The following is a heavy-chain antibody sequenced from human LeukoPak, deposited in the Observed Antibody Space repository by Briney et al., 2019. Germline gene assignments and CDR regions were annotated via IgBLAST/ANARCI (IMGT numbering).Heavy chain of an antibody. V-gene: IGHV1-18*04. Sequence: RASVKVSCKASGYTFTSYGISWVRQAPGQGLEWMGWISAYNGNTNYAQKLQGRVTMTTDTSTSTAYMELRSLRSDDTAVYYCARFFDYDILTGSFDPWGQGTLVTVSP. D-gene: IGHD3-9*01. CDR2: ISAYNGNT. CDR3: ARFFDYDILTGSFDP. J-gene: IGHJ5*02. CDR1: GYTFTSYG.